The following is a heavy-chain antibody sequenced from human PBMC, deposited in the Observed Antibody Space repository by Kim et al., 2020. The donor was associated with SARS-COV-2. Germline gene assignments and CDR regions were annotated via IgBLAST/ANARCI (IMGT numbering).Heavy chain of an antibody. CDR3: ATALFGSGIYYYGMDV. Sequence: GGSLRLSCAVSGFTFSTNAMNWARQAPGKGLEWVSAISGDGGSTYYADSVRGRFAISRDTSKNTLYLQMNSLRAEDTAVYHCATALFGSGIYYYGMDVWGQGTTVTVS. J-gene: IGHJ6*02. CDR2: ISGDGGST. D-gene: IGHD3-10*01. CDR1: GFTFSTNA. V-gene: IGHV3-23*01.